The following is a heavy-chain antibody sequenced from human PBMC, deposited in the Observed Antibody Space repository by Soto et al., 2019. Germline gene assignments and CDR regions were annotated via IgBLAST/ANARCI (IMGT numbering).Heavy chain of an antibody. CDR1: GGSISSGDYF. D-gene: IGHD3-3*01. CDR3: ARLDYDFWSGYYVDY. J-gene: IGHJ4*02. V-gene: IGHV4-39*01. CDR2: TYSNGNT. Sequence: SETLSLTCTVSGGSISSGDYFWTWIRQPPGKGLEWIGNTYSNGNTYYNPSLKSRVTISVDTSKNQFSLKLSSVTAADTAVYYCARLDYDFWSGYYVDYWGQGTLVTVSS.